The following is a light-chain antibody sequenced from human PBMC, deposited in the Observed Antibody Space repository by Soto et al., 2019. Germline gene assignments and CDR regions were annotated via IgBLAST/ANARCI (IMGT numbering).Light chain of an antibody. CDR2: VAS. V-gene: IGKV3-15*01. CDR1: QSASNN. Sequence: EIVKTQSPATLSVSPGERATLSCRASQSASNNLAWYQQKPGQAPRLLIYVASTRATGIPARFSGSGSGTEFTLTISSLQSEDFAVYYCQQYNKWPLTFGQGTKVEI. CDR3: QQYNKWPLT. J-gene: IGKJ1*01.